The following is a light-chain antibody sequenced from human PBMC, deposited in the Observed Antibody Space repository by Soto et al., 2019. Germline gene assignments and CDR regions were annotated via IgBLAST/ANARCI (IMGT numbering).Light chain of an antibody. J-gene: IGLJ1*01. CDR3: SSYTGGNPSYV. CDR2: EAN. V-gene: IGLV2-14*02. CDR1: SNDIGGYNL. Sequence: QPVLTQPASVSGSPGQSITISCTGTSNDIGGYNLVSWYQQHPGKAPKLIIYEANKRPSGVSDRFSGSKSGNTASLTVSGLQAEDEADYYCSSYTGGNPSYVFGTGTKLTVL.